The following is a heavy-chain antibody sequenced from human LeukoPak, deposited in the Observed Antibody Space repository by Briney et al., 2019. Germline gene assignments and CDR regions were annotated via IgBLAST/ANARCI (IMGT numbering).Heavy chain of an antibody. J-gene: IGHJ6*03. CDR1: GGSFSGYY. CDR3: ARDLDSGSYWAHYYYMDV. V-gene: IGHV4-34*01. D-gene: IGHD1-26*01. Sequence: SETLSLTCAVYGGSFSGYYWSWIRQPPGKGLEWIGEINHSGSTNYNPSLKSRVTISVDTSKNQFSLKLSSVTAADTAVYYCARDLDSGSYWAHYYYMDVWGKGTTVTVSS. CDR2: INHSGST.